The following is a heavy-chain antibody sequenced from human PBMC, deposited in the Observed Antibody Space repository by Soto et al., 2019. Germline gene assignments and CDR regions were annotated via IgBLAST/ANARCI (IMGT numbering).Heavy chain of an antibody. D-gene: IGHD6-19*01. CDR1: GFTFNIYG. J-gene: IGHJ6*02. Sequence: QVQLVESGGGVVQPGKSLRLSCAASGFTFNIYGMQWVRQAPGKGLEWVAVISYDGSKEYYGDSVKGRFTISRDNSKNTLNLQINSLRSEDTAVYYCANGTDSSGWYPYYYGIDVGGQGTTVTISS. V-gene: IGHV3-30*18. CDR2: ISYDGSKE. CDR3: ANGTDSSGWYPYYYGIDV.